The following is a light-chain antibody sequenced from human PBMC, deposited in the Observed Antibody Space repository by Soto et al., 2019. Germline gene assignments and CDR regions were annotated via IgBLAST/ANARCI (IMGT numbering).Light chain of an antibody. J-gene: IGKJ1*01. V-gene: IGKV4-1*01. CDR2: WAS. Sequence: DIVMTQSPDSLAVSLGERATINCKSSQSVLYSSNNENYLAWYQQKPGQPPKLLIYWASTREFGVPDRFSGSGYGKDFTLNISSLQAEDVAVYYCQQYYRPSSWTFGQGTKVEIK. CDR3: QQYYRPSSWT. CDR1: QSVLYSSNNENY.